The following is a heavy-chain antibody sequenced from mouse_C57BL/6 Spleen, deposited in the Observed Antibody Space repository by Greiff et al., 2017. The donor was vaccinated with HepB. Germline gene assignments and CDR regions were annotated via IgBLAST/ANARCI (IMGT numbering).Heavy chain of an antibody. CDR2: IDPENGDT. Sequence: EVQLQQSGAELVRPGASVKLSCTASGFNIKDDYMHWVKQRPEQGLEWIGWIDPENGDTEYASKFQGKATITADTSSNTAYLQLSSLTSEDTAVYYCTTSDGYYRYFDVWGTGTTGTVSS. J-gene: IGHJ1*03. CDR1: GFNIKDDY. CDR3: TTSDGYYRYFDV. D-gene: IGHD2-3*01. V-gene: IGHV14-4*01.